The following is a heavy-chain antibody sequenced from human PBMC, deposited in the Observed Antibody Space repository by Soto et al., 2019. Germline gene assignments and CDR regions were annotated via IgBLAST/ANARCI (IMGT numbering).Heavy chain of an antibody. CDR1: GFTFDDYA. J-gene: IGHJ4*02. CDR2: ISWNSGSI. Sequence: EVQLVESGGGLVQPGRSLRLSCAASGFTFDDYAMHWVRQAPGKGLEWVSGISWNSGSIGYADSVKGRFTISRDNAKNSLYLQMTSLRAEDTALYYCAKDSGMGHFDYWGQGTLVTVSS. D-gene: IGHD6-25*01. CDR3: AKDSGMGHFDY. V-gene: IGHV3-9*01.